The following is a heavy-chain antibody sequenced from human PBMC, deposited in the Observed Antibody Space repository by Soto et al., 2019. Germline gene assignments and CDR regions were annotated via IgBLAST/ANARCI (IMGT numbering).Heavy chain of an antibody. J-gene: IGHJ6*02. CDR1: GGTFSSYA. V-gene: IGHV1-69*13. CDR2: IIPIFGTA. Sequence: SVKVSCKACGGTFSSYAISWVRQAPGQGLEWMGGIIPIFGTANYAQKFQGRVTITADESTSTAYMELSSLRSEDTAVYYRARSRERFLAWSQGPYYYYYGMDVWAQGTTVTVSS. CDR3: ARSRERFLAWSQGPYYYYYGMDV. D-gene: IGHD3-3*01.